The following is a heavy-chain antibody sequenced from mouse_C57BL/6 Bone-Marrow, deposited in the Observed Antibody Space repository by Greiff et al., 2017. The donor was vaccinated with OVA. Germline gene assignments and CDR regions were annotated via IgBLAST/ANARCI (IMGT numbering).Heavy chain of an antibody. J-gene: IGHJ4*01. D-gene: IGHD2-3*01. CDR2: LRSKSSNYAT. V-gene: IGHV10-3*01. CDR1: GFTFNTYA. CDR3: VRQSFSIYDGYYYAMDD. Sequence: EVQLVESGGGLVQPKGSLKLSCAASGFTFNTYAMHWVRQAPGKGLEWVARLRSKSSNYATYYADSVKDRVTISRDDSQSMLSLQMNNLKTEDTAMYYCVRQSFSIYDGYYYAMDDWGQGTSVTVSS.